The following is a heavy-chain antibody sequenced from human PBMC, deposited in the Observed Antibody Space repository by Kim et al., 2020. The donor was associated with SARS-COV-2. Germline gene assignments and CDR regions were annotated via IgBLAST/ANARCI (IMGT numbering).Heavy chain of an antibody. J-gene: IGHJ4*02. Sequence: GGSLRLSCAASGFTFSDYAMGWVRQAPGKGLEWVSIISNSGVITDYADSVKGRFTISRDNSKNTMFLQMNSLRAEDTALYYCVKDHKFWIYNLSHFDYWGQGTVVTVSS. CDR2: ISNSGVIT. CDR3: VKDHKFWIYNLSHFDY. V-gene: IGHV3-23*01. CDR1: GFTFSDYA. D-gene: IGHD3-3*01.